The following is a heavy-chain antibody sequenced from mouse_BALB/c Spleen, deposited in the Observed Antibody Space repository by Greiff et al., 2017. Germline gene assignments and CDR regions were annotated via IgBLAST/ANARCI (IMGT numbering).Heavy chain of an antibody. V-gene: IGHV8-12*01. Sequence: QVQLKESGPGILQPSQTLSLTCSFSGFSLSTSGMGVSWIRQPSGKGLEWLAHIYWDDDKRYNPSLKSRLTISKDTSSNQVFLKITSVDTADTATYYCARREEGYYGYWYFDVWGAGTTVTVSS. D-gene: IGHD1-1*01. CDR1: GFSLSTSGMG. CDR3: ARREEGYYGYWYFDV. J-gene: IGHJ1*01. CDR2: IYWDDDK.